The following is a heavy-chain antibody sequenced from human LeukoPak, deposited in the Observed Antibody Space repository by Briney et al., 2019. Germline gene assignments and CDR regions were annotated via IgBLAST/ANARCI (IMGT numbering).Heavy chain of an antibody. CDR1: GFTFSVYW. CDR3: AREAKVGGALQY. J-gene: IGHJ4*02. V-gene: IGHV3-74*01. D-gene: IGHD1-26*01. Sequence: GGSLRLSCAASGFTFSVYWMHWVRQAPGKGLVWVSRINTDGTFTRYADSVQGRFTISRNTAKNTLFLQMNSLRAEDTAVYYCAREAKVGGALQYWGQGILVTVSS. CDR2: INTDGTFT.